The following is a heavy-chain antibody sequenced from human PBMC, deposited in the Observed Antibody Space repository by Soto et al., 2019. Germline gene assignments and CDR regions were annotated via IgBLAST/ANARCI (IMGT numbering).Heavy chain of an antibody. Sequence: PEGALRVSCLASGFTFASSRMNWVRQAPGKGLEWVAGISQTGANTYYADSVRGRFIISRDNSRNTVSLEMNSLRGEDSALYYCATEGAKTTGNIEFWGQGTTVPVTP. V-gene: IGHV3-23*01. CDR2: ISQTGANT. D-gene: IGHD1-26*01. J-gene: IGHJ4*02. CDR3: ATEGAKTTGNIEF. CDR1: GFTFASSR.